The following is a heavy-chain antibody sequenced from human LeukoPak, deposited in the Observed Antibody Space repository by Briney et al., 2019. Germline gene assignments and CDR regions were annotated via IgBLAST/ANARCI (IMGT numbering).Heavy chain of an antibody. CDR2: IYYSGST. V-gene: IGHV4-61*01. Sequence: PSQTLSLTCTVSGGSISSGSYYWSWIRQPPGKGLEWIGYIYYSGSTNYNPSLKSRVTISVDTSKNQFSLKLNSVTAADTAVYYCASGSGYSYGYLRFEMWGQGTMVTVSS. J-gene: IGHJ3*02. D-gene: IGHD5-18*01. CDR3: ASGSGYSYGYLRFEM. CDR1: GGSISSGSYY.